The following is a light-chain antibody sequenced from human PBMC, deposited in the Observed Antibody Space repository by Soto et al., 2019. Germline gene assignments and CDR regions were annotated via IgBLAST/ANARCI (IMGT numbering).Light chain of an antibody. V-gene: IGKV1-8*01. Sequence: IRMTQCXSXXXXSXXXIVTITXLASQGISSYLAWYQQKPGKAPKLLIYAASTLQSGVPSRFSGSGSGTDFTLTISCLQSEDFATYYCQQYYSYPRTFGQGTKVDIK. J-gene: IGKJ1*01. CDR2: AAS. CDR3: QQYYSYPRT. CDR1: QGISSY.